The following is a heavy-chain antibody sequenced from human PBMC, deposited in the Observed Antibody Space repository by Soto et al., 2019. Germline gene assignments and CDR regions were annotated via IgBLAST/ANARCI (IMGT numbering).Heavy chain of an antibody. CDR1: GGTFSSYA. CDR2: IIPIFGTA. J-gene: IGHJ2*01. Sequence: QVQLVQSGAEVKKPGSSVKVSCKASGGTFSSYAISWVRQAPGQGLEWMGGIIPIFGTANYAQKFQGRVKITADESTSTAYMELSSLISENTAVYYYARAQIRLRGPWYFDLWGRGTLVTVSS. CDR3: ARAQIRLRGPWYFDL. V-gene: IGHV1-69*12. D-gene: IGHD5-12*01.